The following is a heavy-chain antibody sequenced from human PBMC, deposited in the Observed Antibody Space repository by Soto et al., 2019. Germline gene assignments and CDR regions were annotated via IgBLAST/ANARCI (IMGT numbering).Heavy chain of an antibody. V-gene: IGHV4-61*03. D-gene: IGHD1-26*01. CDR2: ISYTGLT. J-gene: IGHJ6*02. CDR1: GDSVTSVIYY. CDR3: AREWELLPYYVMNV. Sequence: SETLSRTCIVSGDSVTSVIYYWTWLLQPPGKVLEWIGYISYTGLTKYNPSLQSRVTMSVDTSKNDFSLNLSSVTAADTAVYFCAREWELLPYYVMNVWGHGTAVTVSS.